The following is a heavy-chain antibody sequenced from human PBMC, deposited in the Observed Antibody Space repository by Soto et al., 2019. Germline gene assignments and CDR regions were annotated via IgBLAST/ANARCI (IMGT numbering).Heavy chain of an antibody. Sequence: QPGGSLRLSCAASDFAFSNYWMYWVRQAPGKGLVWVSRIKSDGSSTSYADSVEGRFTISRDNAKNTLYLQMNSLRGEDTAVYYCARSPSSGWYYFDYWGQGALVTVSS. CDR3: ARSPSSGWYYFDY. J-gene: IGHJ4*02. CDR2: IKSDGSST. D-gene: IGHD6-19*01. CDR1: DFAFSNYW. V-gene: IGHV3-74*01.